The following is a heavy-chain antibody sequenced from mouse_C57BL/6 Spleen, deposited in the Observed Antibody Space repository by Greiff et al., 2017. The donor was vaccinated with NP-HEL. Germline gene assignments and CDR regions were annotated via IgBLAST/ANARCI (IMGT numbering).Heavy chain of an antibody. CDR1: GYTFTSYW. V-gene: IGHV1-74*01. J-gene: IGHJ1*03. CDR2: IHPSDSDT. D-gene: IGHD2-4*01. Sequence: VQLQQSGAELVKPGASVKVSCKASGYTFTSYWMHWVKQRPGQGLEWIGRIHPSDSDTNYNQKFKGKATLTVDKSSSTAYMQLSSLTSEDSAVYYWARKPYDYGWYFGVWGTGTTVTVSS. CDR3: ARKPYDYGWYFGV.